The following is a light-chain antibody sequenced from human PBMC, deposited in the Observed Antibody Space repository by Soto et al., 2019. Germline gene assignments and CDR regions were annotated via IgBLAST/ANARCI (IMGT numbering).Light chain of an antibody. Sequence: QSALTQPASVSGSPGQSITISCTGTSSDVGGYNYVSWYQQHPGKAPKLIIFDVSHRPSGVPDRFSGSKSGNTASLTISGLQAEDEAEYYCSSYTNRATVLFGGGTKLTVL. CDR2: DVS. CDR1: SSDVGGYNY. V-gene: IGLV2-14*01. J-gene: IGLJ2*01. CDR3: SSYTNRATVL.